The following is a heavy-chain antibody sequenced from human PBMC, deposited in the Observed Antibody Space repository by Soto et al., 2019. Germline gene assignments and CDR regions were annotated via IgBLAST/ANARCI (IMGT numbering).Heavy chain of an antibody. V-gene: IGHV3-33*01. D-gene: IGHD3-22*01. Sequence: QVQLVESGGGVVQPGRSLRLSCVVSGFSFRSYGMHWVRQAPGKGLEWVAVIWYDGSTKNYADSVKGRFTISRDNSKNTLFLQRNVVRAEDAAMYYCARGYRSSGSGVDYWGQGTLVSVSS. CDR3: ARGYRSSGSGVDY. CDR2: IWYDGSTK. CDR1: GFSFRSYG. J-gene: IGHJ4*02.